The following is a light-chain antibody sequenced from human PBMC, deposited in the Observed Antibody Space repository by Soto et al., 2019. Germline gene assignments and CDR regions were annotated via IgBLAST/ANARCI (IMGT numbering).Light chain of an antibody. V-gene: IGLV1-51*01. CDR2: DNN. J-gene: IGLJ3*02. CDR1: SSNIGNNY. CDR3: GTWDSGLSAGV. Sequence: QSVLTQPPSVSAAPGQRVTISCSGSSSNIGNNYVSWYQQLPGTAPKLLIYDNNERPSGIPDRFSGSKSGTSATLGITGLQTGDEADYYCGTWDSGLSAGVFGGGTKLTVL.